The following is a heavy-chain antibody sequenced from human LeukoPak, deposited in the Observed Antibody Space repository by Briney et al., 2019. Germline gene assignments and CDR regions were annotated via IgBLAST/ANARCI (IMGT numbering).Heavy chain of an antibody. J-gene: IGHJ4*02. CDR1: GFTFSDYT. CDR2: ITPRGDYI. V-gene: IGHV3-21*01. CDR3: VRHRTASDY. Sequence: GGSLRLSCAASGFTFSDYTMSWVRQAPGKGLEWVSSITPRGDYIYYADSLKGRFTISRDNAKNSLYLQVSSLRAEDTAVYYCVRHRTASDYWGQGALVTVSS. D-gene: IGHD1-1*01.